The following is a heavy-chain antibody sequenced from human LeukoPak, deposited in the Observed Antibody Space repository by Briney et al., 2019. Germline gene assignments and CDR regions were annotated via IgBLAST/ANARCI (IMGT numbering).Heavy chain of an antibody. CDR3: ASLYSSGLV. V-gene: IGHV3-43D*03. D-gene: IGHD6-19*01. CDR1: GFTFDDYA. Sequence: GGSLRLSCAASGFTFDDYAMHWVRQAPGKGLEWVSFISWDGGSTYYADSVKGRFTISRDNAKNSLYLQMNSLRAEDTAVYYCASLYSSGLVWGQGTLVTVSS. J-gene: IGHJ4*02. CDR2: ISWDGGST.